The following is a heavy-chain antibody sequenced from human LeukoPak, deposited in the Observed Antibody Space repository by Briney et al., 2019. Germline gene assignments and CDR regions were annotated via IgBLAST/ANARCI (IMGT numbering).Heavy chain of an antibody. CDR1: GGSISSYY. CDR2: IYTSGST. CDR3: ARGVPLNYVWGSYRYTDRNPCYFDY. V-gene: IGHV4-4*07. J-gene: IGHJ4*02. D-gene: IGHD3-16*02. Sequence: SETLSLTCTVSGGSISSYYWSWIRQPAGKGLEWIGRIYTSGSTNYNPSLKSRVTMSVDTSKNQFSLKLSSVTAADTAMYYYARGVPLNYVWGSYRYTDRNPCYFDYWGQGTLVPVSS.